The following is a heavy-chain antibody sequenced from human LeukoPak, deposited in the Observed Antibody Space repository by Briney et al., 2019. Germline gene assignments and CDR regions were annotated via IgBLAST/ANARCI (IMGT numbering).Heavy chain of an antibody. CDR3: ARQTGSGLFTLP. D-gene: IGHD3/OR15-3a*01. CDR1: GGSISSSNSY. Sequence: SVIMFLIWTVCGGSISSSNSYWGWIRQPPGKGLEWIGSIYYTGNTYYNASLKSRVTISIDTSKNQISLRLTSVTAADTAMYYCARQTGSGLFTLPGGQGTLVTVSS. J-gene: IGHJ4*02. CDR2: IYYTGNT. V-gene: IGHV4-39*01.